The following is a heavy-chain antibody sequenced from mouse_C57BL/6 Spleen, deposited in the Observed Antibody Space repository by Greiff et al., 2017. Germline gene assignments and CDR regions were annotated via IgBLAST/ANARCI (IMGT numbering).Heavy chain of an antibody. D-gene: IGHD2-4*01. Sequence: VQLQQSGAELARPGASVKLSCKASGYTFTSYGISWVKQRTGQGLEWIGEIYPRSGNTYYNEKFKGKATLTADKASSTAYMELRSLTSEDSAVYFCAREGIDYGEKHYWGQGTTLTVSS. CDR1: GYTFTSYG. J-gene: IGHJ2*01. CDR3: AREGIDYGEKHY. V-gene: IGHV1-81*01. CDR2: IYPRSGNT.